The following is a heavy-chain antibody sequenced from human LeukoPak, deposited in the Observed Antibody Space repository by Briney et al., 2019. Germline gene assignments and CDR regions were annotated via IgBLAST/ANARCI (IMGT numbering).Heavy chain of an antibody. CDR1: GYTFTSYA. CDR3: ARSLLITGELLSY. Sequence: GASVKVSCKASGYTFTSYAMHWVRQAPGQRLEWMGWINAGNGNTKYSQKFQGRVTITRDTSASTAYMELSSLRSEDTAVYYCARSLLITGELLSYWGQGTLVTVSS. V-gene: IGHV1-3*01. CDR2: INAGNGNT. J-gene: IGHJ4*02. D-gene: IGHD1-26*01.